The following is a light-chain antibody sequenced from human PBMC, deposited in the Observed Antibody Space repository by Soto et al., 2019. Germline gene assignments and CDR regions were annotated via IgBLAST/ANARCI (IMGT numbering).Light chain of an antibody. V-gene: IGKV3-20*01. Sequence: EIVLTQSPGTLSLSPGERATLSCRTSQSVSNAYVTWYQQKRGQPPRLLIFGASNRATGIPDRFSGSGSGTDFTLTISRVEPEDFAVYYCQQYNNWPPYTFGQGTKLEIK. J-gene: IGKJ2*01. CDR2: GAS. CDR1: QSVSNAY. CDR3: QQYNNWPPYT.